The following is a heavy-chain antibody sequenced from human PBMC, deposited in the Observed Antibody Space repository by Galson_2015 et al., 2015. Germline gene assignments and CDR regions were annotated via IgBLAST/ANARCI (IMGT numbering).Heavy chain of an antibody. CDR3: AGHNVYCSGGSCYRGVGFDY. V-gene: IGHV3-7*01. D-gene: IGHD2-15*01. CDR2: IKQDGSEK. CDR1: GFTFSTYW. Sequence: SLRLSCAASGFTFSTYWMSWVRQAPGKGLEWVASIKQDGSEKYYVDSVKGRFTISRDNAKNSLYLQMYGLRAEDTAVYYCAGHNVYCSGGSCYRGVGFDYWGQGTLVTVSS. J-gene: IGHJ4*02.